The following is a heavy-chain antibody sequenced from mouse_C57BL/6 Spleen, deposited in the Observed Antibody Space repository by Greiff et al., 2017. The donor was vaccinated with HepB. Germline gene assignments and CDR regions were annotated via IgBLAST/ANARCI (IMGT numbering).Heavy chain of an antibody. CDR2: IHPNSGST. CDR3: AREGYYGSSGIYAYAMDY. Sequence: QVQLQQPGAELVKPGASVKLSCKASGYTFTSYWMHWVKQRPGQGLEWIGMIHPNSGSTNYNEKFKSKATLTVDKSSSTAYMQLSSLTSEDSAVYYCAREGYYGSSGIYAYAMDYWGQGTSVTVSS. V-gene: IGHV1-64*01. CDR1: GYTFTSYW. D-gene: IGHD1-1*01. J-gene: IGHJ4*01.